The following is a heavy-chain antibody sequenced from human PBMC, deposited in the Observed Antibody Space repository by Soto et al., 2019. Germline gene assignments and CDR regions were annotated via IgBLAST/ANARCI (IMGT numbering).Heavy chain of an antibody. V-gene: IGHV3-48*01. D-gene: IGHD5-18*01. CDR1: GFTFSSYS. Sequence: GSLRLSCAASGFTFSSYSMNWVRQAPGKGLEWVSYISSSSSTIYYADSVKGRFTISRDNAKNSLYLQMNSLRAEDTAVYYCATLDVDTAMVRNDYWGQGTLVTVSS. CDR2: ISSSSSTI. J-gene: IGHJ4*02. CDR3: ATLDVDTAMVRNDY.